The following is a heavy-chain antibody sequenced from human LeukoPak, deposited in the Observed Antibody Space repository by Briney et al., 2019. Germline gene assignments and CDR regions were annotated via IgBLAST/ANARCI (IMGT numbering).Heavy chain of an antibody. CDR2: INSDGSST. Sequence: GGSLRLSCAASGFTFSSYWMHWVRQAPGKGLVWVSRINSDGSSTSYADSVKGRFTISRDNAKNSLYLQMNSLRAEDTAVYHCVREASGGTKGVSGTFWGQGTLVTVSS. D-gene: IGHD6-13*01. V-gene: IGHV3-74*01. CDR1: GFTFSSYW. J-gene: IGHJ3*01. CDR3: VREASGGTKGVSGTF.